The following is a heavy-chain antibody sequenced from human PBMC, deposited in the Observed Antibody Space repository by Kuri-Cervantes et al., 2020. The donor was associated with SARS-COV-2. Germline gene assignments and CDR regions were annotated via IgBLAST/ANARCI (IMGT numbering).Heavy chain of an antibody. Sequence: SQTLSLTCAVSGGSFSGYSWSWVRQPPGKGLEWIGEVNHSGGANYSPSLKSRVTISLDTSQNQFSLRLTSVTAADTAVYYCARDHSSSLFFGRGSTTRRRFDPWGQGTLVTVSS. CDR2: VNHSGGA. D-gene: IGHD6-13*01. CDR1: GGSFSGYS. V-gene: IGHV4-34*01. CDR3: ARDHSSSLFFGRGSTTRRRFDP. J-gene: IGHJ5*02.